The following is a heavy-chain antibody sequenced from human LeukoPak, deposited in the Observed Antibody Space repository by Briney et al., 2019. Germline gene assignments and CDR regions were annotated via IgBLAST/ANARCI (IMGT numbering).Heavy chain of an antibody. Sequence: GGSLRLSCAASGFTFSSYAMSWVRQAPGKGLEWVSDISGNGGFTYYPDSVKGRFTISRDNSKNTLYLQMNSLRAEDTAIYYCAKRGGQVRGAWVFKPMDVWGQGTTVTVCS. CDR2: ISGNGGFT. CDR1: GFTFSSYA. J-gene: IGHJ6*02. V-gene: IGHV3-23*01. D-gene: IGHD3-10*01. CDR3: AKRGGQVRGAWVFKPMDV.